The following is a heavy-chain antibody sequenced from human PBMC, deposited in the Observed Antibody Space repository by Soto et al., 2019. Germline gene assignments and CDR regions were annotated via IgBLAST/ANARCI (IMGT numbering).Heavy chain of an antibody. CDR2: IGDGGSNK. D-gene: IGHD3-22*01. Sequence: QVQLVESGGGVVQPGRSLRLSCAASGFSLSPYGMHWVRQAPGKGLEWVAVIGDGGSNKYSGDSVKGRFTISRDNSKNKVFLEMNSLRVEDTAVYYCARATFYFDRCGYYDCFDYWGQGTLVTVSS. CDR3: ARATFYFDRCGYYDCFDY. CDR1: GFSLSPYG. J-gene: IGHJ4*02. V-gene: IGHV3-33*01.